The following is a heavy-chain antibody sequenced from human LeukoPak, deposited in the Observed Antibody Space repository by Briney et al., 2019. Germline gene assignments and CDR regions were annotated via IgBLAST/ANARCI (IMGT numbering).Heavy chain of an antibody. V-gene: IGHV3-30-3*01. CDR3: ARDLPDDIVVVPAAQDY. CDR2: ISYDGSNK. J-gene: IGHJ4*02. CDR1: GFTFSSYA. Sequence: GGSLRLSCAASGFTFSSYAMHWVRQAPGKGLEWVAVISYDGSNKYYADSVKGRFTISRDNSKNTLYLQMNSLRAEDTAVYYCARDLPDDIVVVPAAQDYWGQGTLVTVS. D-gene: IGHD2-2*01.